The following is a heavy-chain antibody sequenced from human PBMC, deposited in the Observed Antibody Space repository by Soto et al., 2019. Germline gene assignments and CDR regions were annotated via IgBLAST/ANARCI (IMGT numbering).Heavy chain of an antibody. CDR3: AKDQGIAASHGID. CDR2: ISNDGSDK. V-gene: IGHV3-30*18. CDR1: GFTFNHYG. D-gene: IGHD6-13*01. J-gene: IGHJ3*01. Sequence: QVQLVESGGGVVQPGRSLGLSCADSGFTFNHYGMHWVRQAPGKGLEWVAAISNDGSDKYYADSVKGRLTISRDNSKNTLYLQMNSLRAEDTAVYYCAKDQGIAASHGIDWGQGTMVTVSS.